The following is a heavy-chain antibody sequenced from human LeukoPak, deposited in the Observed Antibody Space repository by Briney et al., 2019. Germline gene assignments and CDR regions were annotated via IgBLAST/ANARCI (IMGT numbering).Heavy chain of an antibody. J-gene: IGHJ4*02. Sequence: GGSLGLSWAASGFTFSTYAMSWVRHTPGKGLEWVSGISSGGNTQYTDSVKGRFTVSRDNSKNTLHLQMDSLRAEDTAIYYCTKDWRQWVVPYFDSWGQGTVVTVSS. CDR1: GFTFSTYA. D-gene: IGHD6-19*01. CDR3: TKDWRQWVVPYFDS. V-gene: IGHV3-23*01. CDR2: ISSGGNT.